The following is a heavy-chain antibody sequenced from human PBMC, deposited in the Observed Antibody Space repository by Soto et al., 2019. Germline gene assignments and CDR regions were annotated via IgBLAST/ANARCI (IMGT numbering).Heavy chain of an antibody. CDR2: INAGNGNT. D-gene: IGHD6-19*01. CDR3: ARDLVYSSGSLGY. CDR1: GYTFTSYA. V-gene: IGHV1-3*01. J-gene: IGHJ4*02. Sequence: QVQLVQSGAEVKKPGASVKVSCKASGYTFTSYAMHWVRQAPGQRLEWMGWINAGNGNTRYSQKFQGRVTITRDTSASTAYMELRSLRSEDTAVYYCARDLVYSSGSLGYWGQGTLVTVSS.